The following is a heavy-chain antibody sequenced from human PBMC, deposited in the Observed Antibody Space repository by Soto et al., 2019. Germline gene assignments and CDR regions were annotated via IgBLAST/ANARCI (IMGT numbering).Heavy chain of an antibody. Sequence: QGQLVQSGAEVKKPGASVKVSCRASGYTFSTYGVSWVRQAPGQGLEWMGWITVSNGNTNYVDNLQGRVTMTTDTSTSTAYMELWRLRSDDTAVYYCARAYSYCSYWDFDDWGQGTPVIVSS. CDR1: GYTFSTYG. J-gene: IGHJ4*02. D-gene: IGHD5-18*01. CDR2: ITVSNGNT. V-gene: IGHV1-18*04. CDR3: ARAYSYCSYWDFDD.